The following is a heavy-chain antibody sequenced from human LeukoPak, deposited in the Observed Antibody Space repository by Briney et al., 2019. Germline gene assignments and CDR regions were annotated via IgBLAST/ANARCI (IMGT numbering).Heavy chain of an antibody. CDR3: ARLPWRYYYDSSGYYPSDWFDP. D-gene: IGHD3-22*01. J-gene: IGHJ5*02. V-gene: IGHV4-59*08. CDR1: GGSISSYY. CDR2: IYYSGST. Sequence: SETLSLTCTVSGGSISSYYWSWIRQPPGKGLEWIGYIYYSGSTNYNPSLKSRVTISVDTSKNQFSLKLSSVTAADTAVYYCARLPWRYYYDSSGYYPSDWFDPWGQGILVTVSS.